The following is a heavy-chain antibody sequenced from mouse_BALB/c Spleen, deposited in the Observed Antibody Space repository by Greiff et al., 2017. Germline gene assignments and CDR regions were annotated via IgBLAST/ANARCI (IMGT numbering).Heavy chain of an antibody. CDR3: THHRRRYAMDY. CDR1: GYTFTDYE. V-gene: IGHV1-15*01. J-gene: IGHJ4*01. CDR2: IDPETGGT. Sequence: QVQLQQSGAELVRPGASVTLSCKASGYTFTDYEMHWVKQTPVHGLEWIGAIDPETGGTAYNQKFKGKATLTADKSSSTAYMELRSLTSEDSAVYYCTHHRRRYAMDYWGQGTSVTVSS.